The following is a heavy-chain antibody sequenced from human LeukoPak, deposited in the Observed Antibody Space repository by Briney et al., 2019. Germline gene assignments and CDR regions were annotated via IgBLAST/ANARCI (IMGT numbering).Heavy chain of an antibody. CDR2: INHSGST. Sequence: SETLSLTCALYGGSFSGYYWSWIRQPPGKGLEWIGEINHSGSTNYNPSLKSRVTISVDTSKNQFSLKLSSVTAADTAVYYCARDIVAAGPWYFDLWRRGTLVTVSS. V-gene: IGHV4-34*01. D-gene: IGHD6-25*01. CDR1: GGSFSGYY. CDR3: ARDIVAAGPWYFDL. J-gene: IGHJ2*01.